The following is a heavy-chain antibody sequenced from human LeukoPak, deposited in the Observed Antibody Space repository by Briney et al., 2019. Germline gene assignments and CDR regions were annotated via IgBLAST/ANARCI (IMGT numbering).Heavy chain of an antibody. Sequence: ASVKVSCKASGYTFTSYAMHWVRQAPGQRLEWMGWINAGNGNTKYSQKFQGRVTITRDTSASTAYMELSSLRAEDTAVYYCARVGYGSGSIDDYWGQGTLVTVSS. V-gene: IGHV1-3*01. CDR2: INAGNGNT. CDR1: GYTFTSYA. D-gene: IGHD3-10*01. CDR3: ARVGYGSGSIDDY. J-gene: IGHJ4*02.